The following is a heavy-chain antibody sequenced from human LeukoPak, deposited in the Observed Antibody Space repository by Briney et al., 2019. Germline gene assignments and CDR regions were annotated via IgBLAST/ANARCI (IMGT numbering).Heavy chain of an antibody. V-gene: IGHV3-23*01. CDR3: AKDVRITIFGVVIRYFDY. D-gene: IGHD3-3*01. Sequence: GGSLRLSCAASGFTFSSYAMSWVRQAPGKGLEWVSAISGSGGSTYYADSVKGRFTISRDNSKNTLYPQMNSLRAEDTAVYYCAKDVRITIFGVVIRYFDYWGQGTLVTVSS. CDR2: ISGSGGST. J-gene: IGHJ4*02. CDR1: GFTFSSYA.